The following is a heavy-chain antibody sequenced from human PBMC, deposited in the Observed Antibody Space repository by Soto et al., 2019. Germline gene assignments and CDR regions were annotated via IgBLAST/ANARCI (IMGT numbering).Heavy chain of an antibody. V-gene: IGHV3-23*01. D-gene: IGHD3-22*01. CDR3: AKGRYYYDSSGYYHY. Sequence: GGSLRLSCAASGFTFSSYAMSWVRQAPGKGLEWVSAISGSGGSTYYADSVKGRFTISRDNSKNTLYLQMNSLRAEDTAVYYCAKGRYYYDSSGYYHYWGQGTLVTVSS. J-gene: IGHJ4*02. CDR1: GFTFSSYA. CDR2: ISGSGGST.